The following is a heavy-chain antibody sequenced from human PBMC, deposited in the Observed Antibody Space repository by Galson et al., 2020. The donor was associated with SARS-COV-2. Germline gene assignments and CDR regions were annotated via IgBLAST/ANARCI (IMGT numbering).Heavy chain of an antibody. J-gene: IGHJ4*02. Sequence: VSCKASGYTFSSHGIGWVRQAPGQGLEWMGWISTSTGNTHYTQTFQDRVSMTTDTSTSTAYMELRSLRSDDTAIYYCAGDFGAGGFGATSSFYWGQGTLVSVSA. D-gene: IGHD3-10*01. CDR3: AGDFGAGGFGATSSFY. CDR2: ISTSTGNT. CDR1: GYTFSSHG. V-gene: IGHV1-18*01.